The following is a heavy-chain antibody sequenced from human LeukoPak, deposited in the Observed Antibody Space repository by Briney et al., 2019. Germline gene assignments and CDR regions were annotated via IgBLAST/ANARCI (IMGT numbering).Heavy chain of an antibody. CDR1: GFTFSSYG. CDR3: AKDRCSNGIGCYYYYMDV. D-gene: IGHD2-8*01. CDR2: IQYDGSNQ. V-gene: IGHV3-30*02. Sequence: GGSLRLSCAASGFTFSSYGMHWVRQAPGKGLEWVAYIQYDGSNQQYADSVKGRFSISRDSSKNILYLQMNSLRAEDTAVYYCAKDRCSNGIGCYYYYMDVWGKGTTVTISS. J-gene: IGHJ6*03.